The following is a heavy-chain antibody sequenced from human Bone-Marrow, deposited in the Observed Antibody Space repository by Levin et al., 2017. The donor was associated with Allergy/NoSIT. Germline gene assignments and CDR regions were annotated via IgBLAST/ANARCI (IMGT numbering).Heavy chain of an antibody. V-gene: IGHV4-34*01. J-gene: IGHJ5*02. D-gene: IGHD6-13*01. CDR2: INHSGST. CDR3: ARGGVQQLRPRGQYNWFDP. CDR1: GGSFSGYY. Sequence: SETLSLTCAVYGGSFSGYYWSWIRQPPGKGLEWIGEINHSGSTNYNPSLKSRVTISVDTSKNQFSLKLSSVTAADTAVYYCARGGVQQLRPRGQYNWFDPWGQGTLVTVSS.